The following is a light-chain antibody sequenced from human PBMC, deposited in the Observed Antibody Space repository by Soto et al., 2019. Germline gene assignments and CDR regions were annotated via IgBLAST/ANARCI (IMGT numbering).Light chain of an antibody. V-gene: IGLV2-14*01. J-gene: IGLJ1*01. CDR2: EVS. Sequence: QFALTQPASVSGSPGQSITISCTGTSSDVGGYNYVSWYQQHPGKAPKLMIYEVSNRPSGVSNRFSGSKSGNTASLTIYGLQAEDEADYYCSSYTSSSIDYVFGTGTKLTVL. CDR3: SSYTSSSIDYV. CDR1: SSDVGGYNY.